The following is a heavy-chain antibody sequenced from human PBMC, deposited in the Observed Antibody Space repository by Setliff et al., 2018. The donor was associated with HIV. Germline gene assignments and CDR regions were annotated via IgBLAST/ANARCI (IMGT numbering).Heavy chain of an antibody. CDR2: IIPIVDKT. J-gene: IGHJ3*02. Sequence: SVKVSCKASGGTSSSHAINWVRQAPGQGLEWMGGIIPIVDKTNYAQKFQGRVAITADKSTITAYMELSSLRSEDTAVYYCAREPDYGIRDAFDIWGQGTMVTVSS. V-gene: IGHV1-69*10. D-gene: IGHD4-17*01. CDR3: AREPDYGIRDAFDI. CDR1: GGTSSSHA.